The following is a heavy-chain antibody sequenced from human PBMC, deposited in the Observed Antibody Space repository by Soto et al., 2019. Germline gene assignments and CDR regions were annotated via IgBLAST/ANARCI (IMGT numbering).Heavy chain of an antibody. CDR1: GFTFSSYA. CDR3: ARDGDDSRPPDSFYY. J-gene: IGHJ4*02. D-gene: IGHD3-22*01. Sequence: EVQLLESGGGLVQPGGSLRLSCAASGFTFSSYAMTWVRQAPERGLEWVSSITGSDGSTKYADSVKGRFTISRDNSKNTLYLQMNSLRADDTAVYYCARDGDDSRPPDSFYYWGQGTLVTVSS. CDR2: ITGSDGST. V-gene: IGHV3-23*01.